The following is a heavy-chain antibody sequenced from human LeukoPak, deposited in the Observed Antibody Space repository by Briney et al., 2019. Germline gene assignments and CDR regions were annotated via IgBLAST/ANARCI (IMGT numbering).Heavy chain of an antibody. CDR2: SNRNSGGT. V-gene: IGHV1-2*02. J-gene: IGHJ4*02. CDR1: GYTFTGYY. D-gene: IGHD2-2*01. Sequence: ASLTVSCMASGYTFTGYYMHWVRQAPGQGREWMGGSNRNSGGTNYAQKFQGRVTMTRDTSISTAYMELSRLRSDDTAVYYCTRVQGYCSSTSCYPDTNFDYWGQGTLVTVSS. CDR3: TRVQGYCSSTSCYPDTNFDY.